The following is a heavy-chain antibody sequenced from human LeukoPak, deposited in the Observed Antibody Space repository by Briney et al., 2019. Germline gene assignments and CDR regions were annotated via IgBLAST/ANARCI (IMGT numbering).Heavy chain of an antibody. V-gene: IGHV4-30-2*01. J-gene: IGHJ3*02. CDR3: ARGQGLGSSYAFDI. CDR2: IYHSGST. Sequence: SETLSLTCTVSGGSVSSGGYYWSWIRQPPGKGLEWIGYIYHSGSTYYNPSLKSRVTISVDRSKNQFSLKLSSVTAADTAVYYCARGQGLGSSYAFDIWGQGTMVTVSS. CDR1: GGSVSSGGYY. D-gene: IGHD6-6*01.